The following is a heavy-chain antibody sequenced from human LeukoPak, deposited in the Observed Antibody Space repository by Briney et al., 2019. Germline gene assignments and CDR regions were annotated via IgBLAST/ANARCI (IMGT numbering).Heavy chain of an antibody. CDR2: INAYNGNT. Sequence: ASVKVSCKASGYTFTSYAISWVRQAPGQGLEWMGWINAYNGNTNYAQKLQGRVTMTTDTSTSTAYMELRSLRSDDTAVYYCARDSGYSSGWGLRNYYMDVWGKGTTVTVSS. CDR3: ARDSGYSSGWGLRNYYMDV. D-gene: IGHD6-19*01. V-gene: IGHV1-18*01. J-gene: IGHJ6*03. CDR1: GYTFTSYA.